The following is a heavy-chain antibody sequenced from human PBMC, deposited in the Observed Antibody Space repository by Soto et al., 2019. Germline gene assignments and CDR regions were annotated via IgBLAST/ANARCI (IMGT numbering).Heavy chain of an antibody. V-gene: IGHV4-61*01. CDR3: ARAPSPYEIDY. J-gene: IGHJ4*02. CDR2: MYYSGST. D-gene: IGHD3-3*01. Sequence: PSETLSLTCTVSGGSVNSGSYHWSWIRQPPGKGLEWIGYMYYSGSTNYNPSLKSRVTISVDTSKNQFSLRLNSVTAADTAVYYCARAPSPYEIDYWGQGTLVTVSS. CDR1: GGSVNSGSYH.